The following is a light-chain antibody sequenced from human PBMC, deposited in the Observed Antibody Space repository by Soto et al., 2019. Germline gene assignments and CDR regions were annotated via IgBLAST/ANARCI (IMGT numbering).Light chain of an antibody. CDR3: QQSYSTPRT. J-gene: IGKJ1*01. CDR1: QRISSY. Sequence: DIQLTQSPSSLSASVGERGTITCRASQRISSYLNWYQQQPGNAPKLLIYAASTLQSGVPSRFSGSGSGTDFTLTISSLQPEDFATYYCQQSYSTPRTFGQGTKVDIK. V-gene: IGKV1-39*01. CDR2: AAS.